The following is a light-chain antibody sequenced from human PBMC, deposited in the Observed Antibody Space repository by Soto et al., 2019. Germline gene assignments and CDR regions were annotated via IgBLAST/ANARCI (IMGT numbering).Light chain of an antibody. Sequence: QSALTQPPSASGSPGQSLTISCAGTGSDVGAYKYVSWYQQHPGKAPKLIIYEVDKRPSGVPDRFSGSKSGNTASLTVSGLQAEDEADYHCSSYGGSNIPLYVFGTGTKVTVL. V-gene: IGLV2-8*01. CDR2: EVD. CDR3: SSYGGSNIPLYV. J-gene: IGLJ1*01. CDR1: GSDVGAYKY.